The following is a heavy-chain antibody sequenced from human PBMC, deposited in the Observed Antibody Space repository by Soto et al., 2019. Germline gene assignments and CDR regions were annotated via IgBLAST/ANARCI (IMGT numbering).Heavy chain of an antibody. Sequence: SVKVSCKASGGTFSSYSISWVRHAPGQGLEWMGGIIPIFGTANYAQKFQGRVTITADESTSTAYMELSSLRSEDTAVYYCAIVGGVIVIPNLVYYWGQGTLVTVSS. V-gene: IGHV1-69*13. J-gene: IGHJ4*02. CDR2: IIPIFGTA. CDR1: GGTFSSYS. D-gene: IGHD3-16*02. CDR3: AIVGGVIVIPNLVYY.